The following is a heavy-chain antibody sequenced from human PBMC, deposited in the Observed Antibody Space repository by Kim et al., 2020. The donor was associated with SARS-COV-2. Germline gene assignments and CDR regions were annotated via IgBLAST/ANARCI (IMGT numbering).Heavy chain of an antibody. CDR1: GGTFSSYA. V-gene: IGHV1-69*13. CDR3: ARDGGSDEENAFDI. CDR2: IIPIFGTA. J-gene: IGHJ3*02. Sequence: SVKVSCKASGGTFSSYAISWVRQAPGQGLEWMGGIIPIFGTANYAQKFQGRVTITADESTSTAYMELSSLRSEDTAVYYCARDGGSDEENAFDIWGQGTMVTVSS.